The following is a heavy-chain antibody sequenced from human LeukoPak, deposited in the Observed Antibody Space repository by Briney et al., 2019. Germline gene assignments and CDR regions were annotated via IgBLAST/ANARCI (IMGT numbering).Heavy chain of an antibody. CDR1: GGSFSGYY. CDR2: INHSGST. J-gene: IGHJ4*02. D-gene: IGHD3-10*01. V-gene: IGHV4-34*01. Sequence: SSETLSLTCAVYGGSFSGYYWSWIRQPPGKGLEWSGEINHSGSTNYNPSLKSRVTISVDTSKNQFSLKLSSVTAADTAVYYCARGSGSYRPLGYWGQGTLVTVSS. CDR3: ARGSGSYRPLGY.